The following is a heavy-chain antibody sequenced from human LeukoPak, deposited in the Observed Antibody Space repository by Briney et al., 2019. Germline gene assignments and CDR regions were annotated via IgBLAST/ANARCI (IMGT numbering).Heavy chain of an antibody. CDR2: IYYSGST. CDR1: GGSICSSYYY. J-gene: IGHJ4*02. CDR3: ARQRDGYNPNFDY. D-gene: IGHD5-24*01. V-gene: IGHV4-39*01. Sequence: SETLSLTCTVSGGSICSSYYYWGWIRQPPGKGLEWIGSIYYSGSTYYNPSLKSRVTISVDTSKNQFSLKLSSVTAADTAVYYCARQRDGYNPNFDYWGQGTLVTVSS.